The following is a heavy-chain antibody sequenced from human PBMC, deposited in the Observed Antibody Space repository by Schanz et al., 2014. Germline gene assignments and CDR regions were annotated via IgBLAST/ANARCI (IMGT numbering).Heavy chain of an antibody. CDR1: GYSFTTYG. CDR3: ARETTIITGGAFDV. V-gene: IGHV1-18*01. CDR2: ISAFDDKT. J-gene: IGHJ3*01. Sequence: QVQLVQSGTEVKKPGASVKVSCKASGYSFTTYGLNWARQAPGQGPEWMGWISAFDDKTDYAQNFQGRLIMTTDTSTTTVYMELRGLRSDDTAVYYCARETTIITGGAFDVWGQGTMVTVSS. D-gene: IGHD3-9*01.